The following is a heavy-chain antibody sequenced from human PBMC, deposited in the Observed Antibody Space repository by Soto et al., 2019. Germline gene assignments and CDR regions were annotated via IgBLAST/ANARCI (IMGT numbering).Heavy chain of an antibody. CDR3: AKDRMSRNSVWDPFDV. CDR1: GFIFSEYA. J-gene: IGHJ3*01. Sequence: GGSLRLSCTPSGFIFSEYAMSWVRQAPGQGLEWVSSIGGPGDDTYYADYVKGRFTISRDNSKNTLYLQMNSLRGDDTAVYYCAKDRMSRNSVWDPFDVWGQGTMVTVSS. D-gene: IGHD4-4*01. CDR2: IGGPGDDT. V-gene: IGHV3-23*01.